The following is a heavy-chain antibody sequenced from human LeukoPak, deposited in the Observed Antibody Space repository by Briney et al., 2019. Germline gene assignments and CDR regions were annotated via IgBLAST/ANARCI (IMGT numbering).Heavy chain of an antibody. Sequence: PGGSLRLSCAASGFTFSSYAMSWVRQAPGKGLEWVSAISGSGGSTYYADSVKGRFTISRDNSKNTLYLQMNSLRAEDTAVYYCAKSSTVWFGELSAFDYWGQGTLVTVSS. CDR1: GFTFSSYA. CDR3: AKSSTVWFGELSAFDY. V-gene: IGHV3-23*01. J-gene: IGHJ4*02. CDR2: ISGSGGST. D-gene: IGHD3-10*01.